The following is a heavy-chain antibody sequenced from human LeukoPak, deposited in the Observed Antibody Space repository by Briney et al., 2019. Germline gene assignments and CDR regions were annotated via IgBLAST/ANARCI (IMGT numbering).Heavy chain of an antibody. CDR1: GGSISSSSYY. CDR2: IYHSGST. J-gene: IGHJ4*02. V-gene: IGHV4-39*07. Sequence: SETLSLTCTVSGGSISSSSYYWGWIRQPPGKGLEWIGSIYHSGSTYYNPSLKSRVTISVDTSKNQFSLKLSSVTAADTAVYYCARTRYGTDYWGQGTLVTVSS. CDR3: ARTRYGTDY. D-gene: IGHD3-16*01.